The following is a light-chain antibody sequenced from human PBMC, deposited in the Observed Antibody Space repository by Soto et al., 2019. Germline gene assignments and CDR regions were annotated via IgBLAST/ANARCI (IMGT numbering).Light chain of an antibody. V-gene: IGKV3-15*01. CDR3: QHDHNWPPWT. CDR1: QSVSSN. J-gene: IGKJ1*01. CDR2: GAS. Sequence: EIVMTQSPATLSVSPRERATLSCRASQSVSSNLAWYQQKPGQAPRLLIYGASTRATGIPARFSGSGSGTEFTLTISTLQSEDFAVYYCQHDHNWPPWTFGQGTKVEIK.